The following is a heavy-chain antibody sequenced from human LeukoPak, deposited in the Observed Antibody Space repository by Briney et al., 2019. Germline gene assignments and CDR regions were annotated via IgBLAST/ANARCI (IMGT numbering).Heavy chain of an antibody. D-gene: IGHD3-22*01. CDR2: ISYDGSNK. CDR3: ARGLGQYYDTSDNWFDP. CDR1: GFTFSSYG. Sequence: GGSLRLSCAASGFTFSSYGMHWVRQAPGKGLEWVAIISYDGSNKYYADSVKGRFTISRDNSKNTLYLQMNSLRAEDTAVYYCARGLGQYYDTSDNWFDPWGQGTLVTVSS. V-gene: IGHV3-30*03. J-gene: IGHJ5*02.